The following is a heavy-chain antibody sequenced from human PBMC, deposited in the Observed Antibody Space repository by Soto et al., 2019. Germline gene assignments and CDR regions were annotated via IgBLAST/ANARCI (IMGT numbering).Heavy chain of an antibody. D-gene: IGHD4-17*01. V-gene: IGHV3-15*01. J-gene: IGHJ4*02. CDR2: IKSKTDGGTT. CDR1: GFTFSNAW. CDR3: TTDPGGDYPMDY. Sequence: VQLVESGGGLVKPGGSLRLSCAASGFTFSNAWMSWVRQAPGKGLEWVGRIKSKTDGGTTDYAAPVKGRFTISRDDSKNTLYLQMNSLKTEDTAVYYCTTDPGGDYPMDYWGQGTLVTVSS.